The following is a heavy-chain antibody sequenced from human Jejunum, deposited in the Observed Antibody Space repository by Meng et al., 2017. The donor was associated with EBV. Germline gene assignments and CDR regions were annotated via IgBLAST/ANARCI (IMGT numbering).Heavy chain of an antibody. CDR3: ARDQNGSYFAY. Sequence: QRKESGPGLVTPSDTLSLSCTVSGGSVSSGGYYWSWIRQPPGNGLEWIGYIYNSESTNYKSSLRSRVTISADTSKKQFSLRLSSLTAADTAVYYCARDQNGSYFAYWGQGTLVTVSS. CDR1: GGSVSSGGYY. J-gene: IGHJ4*02. CDR2: IYNSEST. V-gene: IGHV4-61*08. D-gene: IGHD1-26*01.